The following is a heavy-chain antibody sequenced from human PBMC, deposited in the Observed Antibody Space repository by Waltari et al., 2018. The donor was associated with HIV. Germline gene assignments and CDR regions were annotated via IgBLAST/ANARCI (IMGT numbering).Heavy chain of an antibody. CDR2: IYSGGST. CDR3: ARGFGCGGDCYYSDY. Sequence: EVKLVESGGGLIQPGGSLGPSCAASGFSVGCYSMSWVPQGPGKGLEWVSVIYSGGSTYYADSVKGRFTISRDNSKNTLYLQMNSLRAEDTAVYYCARGFGCGGDCYYSDYWGQGTLVTVSS. V-gene: IGHV3-53*01. CDR1: GFSVGCYS. D-gene: IGHD2-21*02. J-gene: IGHJ4*02.